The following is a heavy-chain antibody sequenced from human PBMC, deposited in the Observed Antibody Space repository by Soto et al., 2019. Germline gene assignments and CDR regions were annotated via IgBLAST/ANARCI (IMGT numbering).Heavy chain of an antibody. Sequence: EVQLVESGGGLVQPGRSLRLSCAASGFTFDDYAMHWVRQAPGKGLEWVSGISWNSGSIGYADSVKGRFTISRDNAKNSLYLQMNSLRAEDTALYYCAKDFNPYSSGWFGYWGQGTLVTVSS. V-gene: IGHV3-9*01. D-gene: IGHD6-19*01. CDR1: GFTFDDYA. J-gene: IGHJ4*02. CDR3: AKDFNPYSSGWFGY. CDR2: ISWNSGSI.